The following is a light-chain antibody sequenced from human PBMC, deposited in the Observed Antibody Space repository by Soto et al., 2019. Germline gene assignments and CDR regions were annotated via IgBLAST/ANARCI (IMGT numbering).Light chain of an antibody. CDR1: SSNIGSNT. CDR3: AAWDDSLNGHEV. Sequence: QSVLTQPPSASGTPGQRVTISCSGSSSNIGSNTVNWYQQLPGTAPKLLIYSNNQRPSGVPDRFSGSKSGTSASLAISGLQSEDEADYYCAAWDDSLNGHEVCGGGTKVTVL. CDR2: SNN. J-gene: IGLJ2*01. V-gene: IGLV1-44*01.